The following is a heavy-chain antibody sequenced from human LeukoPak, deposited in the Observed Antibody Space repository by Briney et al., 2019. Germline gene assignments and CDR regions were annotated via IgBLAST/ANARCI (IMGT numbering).Heavy chain of an antibody. V-gene: IGHV1-69*13. Sequence: ASVKVSCKASGGTFSSYAISWVRQAPGQGLEWMGGIIPIFGTANYAQKFQGRVTITADESTSTAYMELSSLRSEDTAVYYCARDISSEDSSGPSYFDYWGQGTLVTVSS. J-gene: IGHJ4*02. CDR3: ARDISSEDSSGPSYFDY. D-gene: IGHD6-25*01. CDR2: IIPIFGTA. CDR1: GGTFSSYA.